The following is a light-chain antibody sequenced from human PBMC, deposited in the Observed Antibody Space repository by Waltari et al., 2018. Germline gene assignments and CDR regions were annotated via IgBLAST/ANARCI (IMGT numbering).Light chain of an antibody. CDR2: DTS. V-gene: IGLV7-46*01. Sequence: QALVTQEPSVTVSPGGTVTLTCGSSTGAVTSSHYPYWFQQKPGQAPRTLVYDTSNKHSWTPARFSGSVVGGKAALTLSGAQPEDEAEYYCLLHYSGPRVFGGGTKVTVL. CDR3: LLHYSGPRV. J-gene: IGLJ2*01. CDR1: TGAVTSSHY.